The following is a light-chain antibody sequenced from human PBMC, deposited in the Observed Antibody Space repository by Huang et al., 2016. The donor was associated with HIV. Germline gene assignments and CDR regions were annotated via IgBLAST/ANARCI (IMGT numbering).Light chain of an antibody. J-gene: IGKJ4*01. CDR3: QQYNNWPPLT. CDR2: GAS. V-gene: IGKV3-15*01. Sequence: EIVMTQSPVTLSVSPGERATLSCRASQSVSSNLAWYQQKFGQAPRLLIYGASTRATGIPARFSGSGSVTEFTLTISSLQSEDFAVYYCQQYNNWPPLTFGGGTKVEIK. CDR1: QSVSSN.